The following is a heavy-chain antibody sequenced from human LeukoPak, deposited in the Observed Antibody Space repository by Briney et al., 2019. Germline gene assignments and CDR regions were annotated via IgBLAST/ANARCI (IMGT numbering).Heavy chain of an antibody. Sequence: ASVKVSCKASGGTFSSYAISWVRQAPGQGLEWMGGIIPIFGTANYAQKFQGRVTITADESTSTAYMELSSLRSEDAAVYYCASEVYCSSTSCYGIWAFDIWGQGTMVTVSS. CDR1: GGTFSSYA. J-gene: IGHJ3*02. V-gene: IGHV1-69*13. CDR2: IIPIFGTA. CDR3: ASEVYCSSTSCYGIWAFDI. D-gene: IGHD2-2*01.